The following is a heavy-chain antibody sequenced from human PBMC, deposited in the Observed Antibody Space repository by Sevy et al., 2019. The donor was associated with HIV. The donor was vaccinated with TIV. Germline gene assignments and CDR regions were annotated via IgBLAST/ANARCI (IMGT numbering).Heavy chain of an antibody. J-gene: IGHJ1*01. CDR2: ISFDATNK. D-gene: IGHD1-1*01. CDR1: GFTFNRYS. Sequence: GGSLRLSCEASGFTFNRYSMHWVRQAPGKGLEWVATISFDATNKHYPDSVKGRFTISRDNFQNSLFLQMDSLRPEDTAVYYCALERLSSDVAEYFQNWGQGTLVTVSS. CDR3: ALERLSSDVAEYFQN. V-gene: IGHV3-30-3*01.